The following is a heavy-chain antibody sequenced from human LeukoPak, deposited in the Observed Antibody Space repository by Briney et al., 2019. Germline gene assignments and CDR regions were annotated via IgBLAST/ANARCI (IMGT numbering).Heavy chain of an antibody. J-gene: IGHJ4*02. V-gene: IGHV1-2*02. CDR3: ATKSSGYFMY. CDR1: GYTFTDYY. D-gene: IGHD3-3*01. Sequence: GASVKVSCKASGYTFTDYYIHWVRQAPGQGLQWMGWISPNGGGTKYAQKFQGRVTMTRDTSISAAYMELSSLTSDDTAVYYCATKSSGYFMYWGQGTLVTVSS. CDR2: ISPNGGGT.